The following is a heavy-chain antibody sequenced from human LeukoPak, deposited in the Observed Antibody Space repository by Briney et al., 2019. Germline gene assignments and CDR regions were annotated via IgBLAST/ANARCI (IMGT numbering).Heavy chain of an antibody. Sequence: GRSLRLSCAASGFTFGSYAMSWVRQAPGKGLEWVSGIIADFDTTYYADSVRGPFTISRDHSKNTLYLQMNSLRAEDTAIYYCAQDGTTTRYNWFDSWGQGTLVTVSS. J-gene: IGHJ5*01. CDR3: AQDGTTTRYNWFDS. CDR2: IIADFDTT. V-gene: IGHV3-23*01. D-gene: IGHD1-7*01. CDR1: GFTFGSYA.